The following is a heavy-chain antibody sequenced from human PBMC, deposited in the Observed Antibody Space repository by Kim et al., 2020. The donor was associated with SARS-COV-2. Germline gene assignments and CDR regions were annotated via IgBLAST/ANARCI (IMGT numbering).Heavy chain of an antibody. J-gene: IGHJ4*02. Sequence: SETLSLTCTVSGGSISSSSYYWGWIRQPPGKGLEWIGSIYYSGSTYYNPSLKSRVTISVDTSKNQFSLKLSSVTAADTAVYYCARLGGATRLVDYWGQGT. V-gene: IGHV4-39*01. D-gene: IGHD1-26*01. CDR1: GGSISSSSYY. CDR2: IYYSGST. CDR3: ARLGGATRLVDY.